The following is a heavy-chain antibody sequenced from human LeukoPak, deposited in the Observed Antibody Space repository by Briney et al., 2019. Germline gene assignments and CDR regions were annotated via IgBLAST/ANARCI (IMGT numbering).Heavy chain of an antibody. D-gene: IGHD2-2*01. CDR1: GDSVASNSVT. J-gene: IGHJ5*02. Sequence: SQTLSLTCAVSGDSVASNSVTWNWIRQSPSRGLEWLGRTYYRSTWYNDYAVSVRGRITVNPDTSKSQFSLHLNSVTPEDTAVYYCARRLTQYDCFDPWGQGILVTVSS. CDR2: TYYRSTWYN. V-gene: IGHV6-1*01. CDR3: ARRLTQYDCFDP.